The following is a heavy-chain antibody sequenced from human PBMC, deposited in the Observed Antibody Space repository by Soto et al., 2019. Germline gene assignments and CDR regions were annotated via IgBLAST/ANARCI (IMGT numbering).Heavy chain of an antibody. D-gene: IGHD4-17*01. CDR1: GFTFNTHG. J-gene: IGHJ4*02. CDR2: IWYDGSQR. V-gene: IGHV3-33*01. Sequence: VELVESGGSVVQPGGSLRLSCAASGFTFNTHGMHWVRQAPGKGLEWVAVIWYDGSQRYYADFVRGRFTISRDNSQNTLYLQMTSLRAEDTAVYYCARIDDYGDYVTDYSGQGALVTVSS. CDR3: ARIDDYGDYVTDY.